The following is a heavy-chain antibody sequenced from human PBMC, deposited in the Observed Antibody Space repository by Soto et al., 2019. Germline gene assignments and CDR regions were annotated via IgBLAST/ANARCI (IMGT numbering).Heavy chain of an antibody. CDR1: EGSFSSYT. CDR2: IIPVLTIA. CDR3: TTQLIVHYQNRGGEDV. J-gene: IGHJ6*02. Sequence: QVQLVQSGPEVKKPGSSVKVSCTASEGSFSSYTFSWVRQTPGQGLEWMGRIIPVLTIANYAPKFQDRVTITAGKSTTTVYLDPSSLISADTAVYYCTTQLIVHYQNRGGEDVWGQGTTVTVSS. V-gene: IGHV1-69*02. D-gene: IGHD6-6*01.